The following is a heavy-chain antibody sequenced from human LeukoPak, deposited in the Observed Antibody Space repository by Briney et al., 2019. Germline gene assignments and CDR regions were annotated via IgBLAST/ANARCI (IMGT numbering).Heavy chain of an antibody. J-gene: IGHJ4*02. CDR2: ITTSDGNT. CDR3: AKGRDYGPADY. Sequence: GGSLRLSCAASGFTFSSYTMSWVRQAPGKGLEWVSTITTSDGNTYYADSVKGRFTVSRDNSKNTLFLQMNSLRAEDTAIYYCAKGRDYGPADYWGQGTLVTVSS. D-gene: IGHD4/OR15-4a*01. V-gene: IGHV3-23*01. CDR1: GFTFSSYT.